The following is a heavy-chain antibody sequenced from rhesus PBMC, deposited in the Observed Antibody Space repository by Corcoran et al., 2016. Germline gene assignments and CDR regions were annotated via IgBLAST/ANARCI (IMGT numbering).Heavy chain of an antibody. J-gene: IGHJ4*01. CDR2: IYGGSGST. V-gene: IGHV4-93*01. D-gene: IGHD6-13*01. CDR1: GGSISSSNW. CDR3: VRRVIAAASFDY. Sequence: QVQLQESGPGLVKPSETLSLTCAVSGGSISSSNWWSWIRQSPGKGLEWLGSIYGGSGSTSYNPSLKSRVTISTDTSKNQFSLKLSSVTAADTAVYYCVRRVIAAASFDYWGQGVLVTVSS.